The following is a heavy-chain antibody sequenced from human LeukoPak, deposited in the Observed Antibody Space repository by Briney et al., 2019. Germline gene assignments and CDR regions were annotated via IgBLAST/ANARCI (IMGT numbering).Heavy chain of an antibody. CDR2: IIPILGIA. J-gene: IGHJ4*02. Sequence: ASVKVSCKASGGTFISYTISWVRQAPGQGLEWMGRIIPILGIANYAQKFQGRVTITADKSTSTAYMELSSLRSEDTAVYYCARGISGNSHFDYWGQGTLVTVSS. CDR1: GGTFISYT. D-gene: IGHD4-23*01. CDR3: ARGISGNSHFDY. V-gene: IGHV1-69*02.